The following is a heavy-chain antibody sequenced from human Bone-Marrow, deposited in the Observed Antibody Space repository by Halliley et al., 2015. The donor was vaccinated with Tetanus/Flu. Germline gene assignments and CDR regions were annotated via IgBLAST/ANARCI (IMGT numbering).Heavy chain of an antibody. CDR1: GFTFSNAW. D-gene: IGHD1-26*01. CDR2: IKSRTDGGTT. J-gene: IGHJ4*02. CDR3: STSGSYSANDY. Sequence: CAASGFTFSNAWMSWVRQAPGKGLEWVGRIKSRTDGGTTDYAAPVKGRFTISRDFSKNTLYLQMNSLKPEDTAVYYCSTSGSYSANDYWGQGTLVTVSS. V-gene: IGHV3-15*01.